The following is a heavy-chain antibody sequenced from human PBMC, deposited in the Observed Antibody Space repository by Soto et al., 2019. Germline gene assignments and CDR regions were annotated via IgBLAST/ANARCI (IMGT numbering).Heavy chain of an antibody. CDR2: IIPIFGTA. D-gene: IGHD4-17*01. Sequence: VXLXXXGXXVKKPGXSVKVSCKASGGTFSSYAXXWVRQAPGQGLEWMGGIIPIFGTANYAQKFQGRVTITADESTSTAYMELSSLRSEDTAVYYCARSYGGNSGLLGYFDYWGQGTLVTVSS. V-gene: IGHV1-69*01. CDR1: GGTFSSYA. CDR3: ARSYGGNSGLLGYFDY. J-gene: IGHJ4*02.